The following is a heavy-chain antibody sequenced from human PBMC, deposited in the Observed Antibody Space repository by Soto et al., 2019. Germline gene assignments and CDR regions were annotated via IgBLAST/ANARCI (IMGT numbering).Heavy chain of an antibody. CDR1: GFAFSDYY. D-gene: IGHD1-26*01. V-gene: IGHV3-11*05. Sequence: KTGGSLRLSCAASGFAFSDYYMSWIRQAPGKGLEWISYISTSSSYTNYADSVKGRFTISRDNAKNSLYLQMNSLRAEDTAVYYCTRDKNGWEQLIDYWGQGALVTVSS. CDR3: TRDKNGWEQLIDY. J-gene: IGHJ4*02. CDR2: ISTSSSYT.